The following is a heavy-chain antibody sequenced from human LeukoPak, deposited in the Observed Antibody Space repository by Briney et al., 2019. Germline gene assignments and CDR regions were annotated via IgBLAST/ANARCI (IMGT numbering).Heavy chain of an antibody. CDR2: INHSGST. V-gene: IGHV4-34*01. CDR3: ARANLRDGYNKGYEFDY. Sequence: MPSETLSLTCAVYGGSFSGYYWSWIRQPPGKGLEWIGEINHSGSTNYNPSLKSRVTISVDTSKNQFSLKLSSVTAADTAVYYCARANLRDGYNKGYEFDYWGQGTLVTVSS. D-gene: IGHD5-12*01. CDR1: GGSFSGYY. J-gene: IGHJ4*02.